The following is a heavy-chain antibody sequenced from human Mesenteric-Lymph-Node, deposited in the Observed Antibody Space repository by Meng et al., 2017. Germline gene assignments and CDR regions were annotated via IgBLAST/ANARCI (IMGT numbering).Heavy chain of an antibody. CDR2: ISSNGGST. J-gene: IGHJ4*02. CDR3: ARALRQTWFDY. V-gene: IGHV3-64*01. Sequence: GESLKISCAASGFTFSSYAMHWGRQAPGKGLEEVSAISSNGGSTYYANSVKGRCTISRDKSKNTLYLQMGSRRAEEMAVYYWARALRQTWFDYWGQGTLVTVSS. CDR1: GFTFSSYA.